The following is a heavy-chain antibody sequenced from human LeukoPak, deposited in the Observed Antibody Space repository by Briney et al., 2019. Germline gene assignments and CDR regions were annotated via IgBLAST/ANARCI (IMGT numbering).Heavy chain of an antibody. V-gene: IGHV1-69*13. Sequence: GASVKVSCKASGGTFSSYAISWVRQAPGQGLEWMGGIIPIFGTANYAQKFQGRVTITADESTSTAYMELSSLRSEDTAVYYCARSPSHYYGSGSYPVSHPRFDPWGQGTLVTVSS. D-gene: IGHD3-10*01. CDR1: GGTFSSYA. CDR3: ARSPSHYYGSGSYPVSHPRFDP. J-gene: IGHJ5*02. CDR2: IIPIFGTA.